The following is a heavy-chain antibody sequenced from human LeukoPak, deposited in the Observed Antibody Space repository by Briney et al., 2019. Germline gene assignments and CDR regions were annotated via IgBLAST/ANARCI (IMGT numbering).Heavy chain of an antibody. J-gene: IGHJ3*02. CDR1: GGSISSHY. V-gene: IGHV4-59*11. D-gene: IGHD5-18*01. Sequence: SETLSLTRTVSGGSISSHYWSWIRQPPGKGLEWIGYIYYSGSTNYNPSLKSRVTISVDTSKNQFSLKLSSVTAADTAVYYCARGDTAMVRTFDIWGQGTMVTVSS. CDR2: IYYSGST. CDR3: ARGDTAMVRTFDI.